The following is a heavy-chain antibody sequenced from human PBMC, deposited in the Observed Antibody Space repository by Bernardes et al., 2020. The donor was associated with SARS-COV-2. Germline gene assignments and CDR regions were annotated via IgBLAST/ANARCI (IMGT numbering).Heavy chain of an antibody. CDR2: IKSKTDGGTT. D-gene: IGHD3-10*01. Sequence: GGSLRLSCAASGFTFSNAWMSWVRQAPGKGLEWVGRIKSKTDGGTTDYAAPVKGRFTISRDDSKNTLYLQMNSLKTEDTAVYYCTTTDPMEGDFDYWGQGTLVTVSS. V-gene: IGHV3-15*01. CDR1: GFTFSNAW. J-gene: IGHJ4*02. CDR3: TTTDPMEGDFDY.